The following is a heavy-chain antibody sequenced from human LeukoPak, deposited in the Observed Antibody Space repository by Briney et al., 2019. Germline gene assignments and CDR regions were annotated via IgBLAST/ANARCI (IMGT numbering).Heavy chain of an antibody. CDR2: VSTSGSYI. CDR3: LSHTPRRLPIKQSDYFDH. CDR1: GFTFGSYS. D-gene: IGHD1-14*01. V-gene: IGHV3-21*01. J-gene: IGHJ4*02. Sequence: GGSLRLSCAVSGFTFGSYSMNGVRQAPGKGLEGVSFVSTSGSYIYYADSVKGRFTIHRDNATNSLYLQMNRLRAQDTPVYYCLSHTPRRLPIKQSDYFDHWGQGTLVTVSS.